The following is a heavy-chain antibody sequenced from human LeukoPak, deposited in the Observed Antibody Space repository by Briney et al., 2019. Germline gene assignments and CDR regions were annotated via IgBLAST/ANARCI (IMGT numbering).Heavy chain of an antibody. V-gene: IGHV3-30*03. CDR2: ISYDGSNK. CDR1: GFTFSSYG. J-gene: IGHJ4*02. CDR3: ATEDSSDYYSFDY. Sequence: PGRSLRLSCAASGFTFSSYGMHWVRQAPGKGLEWVAVISYDGSNKYYADSVKGRFTISRDNSKNTLYLQMNSLKAEDTAAYYCATEDSSDYYSFDYWGQGTLVTVSS. D-gene: IGHD3-22*01.